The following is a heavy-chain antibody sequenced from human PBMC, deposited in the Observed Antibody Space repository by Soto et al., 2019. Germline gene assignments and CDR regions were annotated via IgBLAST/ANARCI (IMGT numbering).Heavy chain of an antibody. Sequence: QVQLVQSGAEVKKPGSSVKVSCKASGGTFSSYAISWVRQAPGQGLEWMGGIIPIFGTANYAQKFQGRDTITEDESTSNDYLELSSLRTEDTAVYYCARERQDYYDNYGMDVWGQGTTVTVSS. CDR1: GGTFSSYA. CDR3: ARERQDYYDNYGMDV. CDR2: IIPIFGTA. J-gene: IGHJ6*02. V-gene: IGHV1-69*12.